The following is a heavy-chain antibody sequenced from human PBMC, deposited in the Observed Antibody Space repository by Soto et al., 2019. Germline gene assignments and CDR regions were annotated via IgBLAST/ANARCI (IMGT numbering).Heavy chain of an antibody. J-gene: IGHJ6*02. Sequence: SSVKGSWKASGGGLSSYARGWGVQAPVEVIEWMVGIIPIFGTANYAQKFQGRVTITADESTSTAYMELSSLRSEDTAVYYCARGMYSSSWYGYYYYGMDVWGQGTTVTVSS. CDR1: GGGLSSYA. D-gene: IGHD6-13*01. V-gene: IGHV1-69*01. CDR3: ARGMYSSSWYGYYYYGMDV. CDR2: IIPIFGTA.